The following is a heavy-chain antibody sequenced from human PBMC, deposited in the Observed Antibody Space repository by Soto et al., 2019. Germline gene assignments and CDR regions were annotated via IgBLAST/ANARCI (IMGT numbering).Heavy chain of an antibody. CDR1: GVGGTFSIYA. Sequence: SSVKVSCKASGVGGTFSIYAISWVRQAPGQGLEWMGGIIPIFGTANYAQKFQGRVTITADESTSTAYMELSSLRSEDTAVYYCARHNCISSSCYYCYYYGMDVWG. CDR2: IIPIFGTA. J-gene: IGHJ6*02. CDR3: ARHNCISSSCYYCYYYGMDV. V-gene: IGHV1-69*13. D-gene: IGHD2-2*01.